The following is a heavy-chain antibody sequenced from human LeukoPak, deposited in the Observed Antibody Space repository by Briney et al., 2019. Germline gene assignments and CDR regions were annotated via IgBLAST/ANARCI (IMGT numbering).Heavy chain of an antibody. CDR3: AKDPYGSGSYPDY. CDR1: GFTFNNYW. D-gene: IGHD3-10*01. CDR2: INSDASTT. J-gene: IGHJ4*02. Sequence: PGGSLRLSCAASGFTFNNYWMHWVRQAPGKGLVWVSRINSDASTTNYVDSVKGRFTMSRDNAKNTLYLQMNSLRAEDTAVYYCAKDPYGSGSYPDYWGQGTLVTVSS. V-gene: IGHV3-74*01.